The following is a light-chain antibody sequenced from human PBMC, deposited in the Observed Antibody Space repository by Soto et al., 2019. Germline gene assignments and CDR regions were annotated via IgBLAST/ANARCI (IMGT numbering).Light chain of an antibody. CDR1: SSNIGSNY. CDR3: AAWDDSLSGYV. J-gene: IGLJ1*01. Sequence: QSALTQPPSASGTPGQRVTISCSGSSSNIGSNYVYWYQQLPGTAPKLLIYRNNQRPSGFPDRFSGSKSGTSASLAISGLRSEDEADYYCAAWDDSLSGYVFGTGTKLTVL. CDR2: RNN. V-gene: IGLV1-47*01.